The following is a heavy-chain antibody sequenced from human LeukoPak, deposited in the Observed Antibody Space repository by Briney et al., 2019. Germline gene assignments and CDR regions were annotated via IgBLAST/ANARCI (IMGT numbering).Heavy chain of an antibody. J-gene: IGHJ6*03. CDR2: INSDGSHT. D-gene: IGHD1-1*01. V-gene: IGHV3-74*01. CDR3: ARGGRLQLERRGYYYMDV. CDR1: GFTFSRYW. Sequence: GGALRLSCAVSGFTFSRYWMHWVRQAPGKGLVWVSRINSDGSHTDYADSVKGRFTISRDNAKNTVSLQMNSLRAEDTAVYYCARGGRLQLERRGYYYMDVWGKGTTVTVSS.